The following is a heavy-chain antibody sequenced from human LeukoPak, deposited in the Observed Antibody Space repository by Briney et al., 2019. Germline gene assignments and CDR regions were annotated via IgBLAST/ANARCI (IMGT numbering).Heavy chain of an antibody. CDR1: GFTFSSYV. D-gene: IGHD6-19*01. CDR3: ASAIGVYSSGWSWDY. J-gene: IGHJ4*02. V-gene: IGHV3-64*01. CDR2: ISSNRGTT. Sequence: GGSLRLSCAASGFTFSSYVMYWVRQAPGKGLEYVSLISSNRGTTFYANSVKGRFTISRDNSKNTLYLQMGSLRAEDMAVYYCASAIGVYSSGWSWDYWGQGTLVTVSS.